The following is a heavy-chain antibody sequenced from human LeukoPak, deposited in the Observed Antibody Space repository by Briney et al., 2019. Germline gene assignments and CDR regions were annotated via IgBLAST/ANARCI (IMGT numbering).Heavy chain of an antibody. Sequence: ASVKVSCKASGYTFTDYDINWVRQATGQGLEWVGWMNPNSGNTGYTQKVKGRVTMTRNTSISTAYMELSSLRSEDTAVYYCAREPSPGDAFDIWGQGTMVTVSS. J-gene: IGHJ3*02. V-gene: IGHV1-8*01. CDR1: GYTFTDYD. D-gene: IGHD1-14*01. CDR3: AREPSPGDAFDI. CDR2: MNPNSGNT.